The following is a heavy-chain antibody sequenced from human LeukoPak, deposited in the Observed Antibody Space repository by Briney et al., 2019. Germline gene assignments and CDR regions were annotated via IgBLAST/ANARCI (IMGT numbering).Heavy chain of an antibody. Sequence: GGSLRLSCAASGFTFDDYTMHWVRQAPGKGLEWVSLISWDGGSTYYADSVKGRFTISRDNSKNTLYLQMNSLRAEDTAVYYCANDQLSSGFSTFDYWGQGTLVTVSS. CDR2: ISWDGGST. V-gene: IGHV3-43*01. J-gene: IGHJ4*02. CDR3: ANDQLSSGFSTFDY. CDR1: GFTFDDYT. D-gene: IGHD6-19*01.